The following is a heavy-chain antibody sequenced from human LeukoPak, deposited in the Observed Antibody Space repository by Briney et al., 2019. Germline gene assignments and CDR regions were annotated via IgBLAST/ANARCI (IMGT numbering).Heavy chain of an antibody. CDR3: ARFEDRYYRFDS. V-gene: IGHV3-23*01. D-gene: IGHD2/OR15-2a*01. CDR1: GFTLTNYV. CDR2: ISGSGART. Sequence: PGESLRLSCAPSGFTLTNYVVNWVRPAPGKGLEWVSGISGSGARTYYADPVKGRYTISRDNSKNTLYVQMNSVRAEDTAVYYCARFEDRYYRFDSWGQGTLVTVSS. J-gene: IGHJ4*02.